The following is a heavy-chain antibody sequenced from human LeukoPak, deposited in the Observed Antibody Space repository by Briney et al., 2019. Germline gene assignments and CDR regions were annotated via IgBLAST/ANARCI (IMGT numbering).Heavy chain of an antibody. Sequence: ASVKVSCKASGYTFIDYHLHWVRQAPGQGLGWMGRINPKSGGTNYAQKFQGRATMTRDTSISTAYMELSSLRSDDTAVYFCVRDIDYYDSSGFGGGYYYYYYMDVWGRGTTVTVSS. J-gene: IGHJ6*03. D-gene: IGHD3-22*01. V-gene: IGHV1-2*06. CDR2: INPKSGGT. CDR3: VRDIDYYDSSGFGGGYYYYYYMDV. CDR1: GYTFIDYH.